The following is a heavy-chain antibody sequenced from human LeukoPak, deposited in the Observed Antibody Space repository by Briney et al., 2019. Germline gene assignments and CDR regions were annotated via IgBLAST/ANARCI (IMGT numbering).Heavy chain of an antibody. CDR2: ISGSGGST. V-gene: IGHV3-23*01. D-gene: IGHD3-3*01. J-gene: IGHJ4*02. Sequence: GGSLRLSCAASGFTFSSYAMSWVRQAPGKGLEWVSAISGSGGSTYYADSVKGRFTISRDNSKNTLYLQMNSLRAEDTAVYYCAKAPLSYDFWSGSPPAGFDYWGQGTLVTVSS. CDR1: GFTFSSYA. CDR3: AKAPLSYDFWSGSPPAGFDY.